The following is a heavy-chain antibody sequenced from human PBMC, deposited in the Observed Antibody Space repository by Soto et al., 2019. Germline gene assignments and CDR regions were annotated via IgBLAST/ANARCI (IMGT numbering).Heavy chain of an antibody. D-gene: IGHD2-2*01. CDR2: IYYSGSA. CDR3: AGLNYPLIVSDPADRGSHWFDP. J-gene: IGHJ5*02. V-gene: IGHV4-30-4*01. Sequence: SETLSLTCTVSGGSMRSDNYFWSWIRQPPGKGLEWIGYIYYSGSAYYNPSLERRITMSVDTSKKQFSLKRTSVTAADTAIYYCAGLNYPLIVSDPADRGSHWFDPWGQGALVTVSS. CDR1: GGSMRSDNYF.